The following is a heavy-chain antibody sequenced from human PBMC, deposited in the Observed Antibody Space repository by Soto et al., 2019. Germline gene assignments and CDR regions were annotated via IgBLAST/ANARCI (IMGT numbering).Heavy chain of an antibody. CDR3: AKLPGDSWRYFDY. CDR2: ITSSGGII. J-gene: IGHJ4*02. CDR1: GFTFSSYA. V-gene: IGHV3-23*01. Sequence: GGSLRLSCAASGFTFSSYAMIWVRQAPGKGLEWVSAITSSGGIIYYADSVKGRFTISRDNPKNTLYLQMNSLEADDTAVYFCAKLPGDSWRYFDYWGQGALVTVSS. D-gene: IGHD2-21*02.